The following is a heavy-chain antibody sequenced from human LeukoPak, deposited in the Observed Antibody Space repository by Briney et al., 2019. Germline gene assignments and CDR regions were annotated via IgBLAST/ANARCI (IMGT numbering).Heavy chain of an antibody. V-gene: IGHV4-34*01. CDR1: GGSFSGYY. J-gene: IGHJ4*02. D-gene: IGHD5-24*01. CDR2: INHSGST. CDR3: ARVVEMATIGYFDY. Sequence: SETLSLTCAVYGGSFSGYYWSWIRQPPGKGLEWIGEINHSGSTNYNPSLKSRVTISVDTSKNQFSLKLSSVTAADTAVYYCARVVEMATIGYFDYWGQGTLVTVSS.